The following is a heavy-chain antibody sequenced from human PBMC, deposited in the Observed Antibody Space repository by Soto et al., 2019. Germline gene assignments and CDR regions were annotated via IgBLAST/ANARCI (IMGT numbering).Heavy chain of an antibody. CDR3: ARVTPAAGTPY. J-gene: IGHJ4*02. V-gene: IGHV4-31*03. CDR1: GDSISSGGYY. Sequence: VQLQESGPGLVKPSQTLSLTYSVSGDSISSGGYYWSWIRQYPGKGLEWVGYIDYSGSTYYNSSLKSRLTISADMSKNQFSLKLRSVTAADAAVYYCARVTPAAGTPYWGQGTLVTVSS. D-gene: IGHD6-13*01. CDR2: IDYSGST.